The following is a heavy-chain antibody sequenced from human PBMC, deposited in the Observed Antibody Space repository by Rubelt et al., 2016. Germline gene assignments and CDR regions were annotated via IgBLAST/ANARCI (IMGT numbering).Heavy chain of an antibody. V-gene: IGHV3-30*04. CDR1: GFTFSDYA. Sequence: RSLRLSCAASGFTFSDYAMHWVRQAPGKGLEWVAVISFDGSNEYYADSVKGRFTISRGSSKNTLYLQMNSLKIEDTAVYYCARGETTVTRSFDYWGQGTLVTVSS. CDR2: ISFDGSNE. CDR3: ARGETTVTRSFDY. J-gene: IGHJ4*02. D-gene: IGHD4-17*01.